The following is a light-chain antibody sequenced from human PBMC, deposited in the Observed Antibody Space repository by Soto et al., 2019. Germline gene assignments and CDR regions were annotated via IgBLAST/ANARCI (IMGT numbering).Light chain of an antibody. CDR3: QNYNSFSQFT. J-gene: IGKJ3*01. CDR2: GAS. CDR1: QGISNY. V-gene: IGKV1-27*01. Sequence: DIQMTQSPSSLSASVGDRVTITCRASQGISNYLAWYQQKPGKVPNLLIYGASTLQSGVPSRYSGSGSGTDFTLTFSSLQPEDVATYYCQNYNSFSQFTFGPGTKVDIK.